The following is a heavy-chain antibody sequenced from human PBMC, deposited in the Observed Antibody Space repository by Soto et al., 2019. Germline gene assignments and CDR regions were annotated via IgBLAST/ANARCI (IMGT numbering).Heavy chain of an antibody. CDR3: ASLEITIFGVVQDNWFDP. D-gene: IGHD3-3*01. Sequence: QLQLQESGPGLVKPSETLSLTCTVSGGSISSSSYYWGWIRQPPGKGLEWIGSIYYSGSTYYNPSLKSRVTISVDTSKNQFSLKLSSVTAADTAVYYCASLEITIFGVVQDNWFDPWGQGTLVTVSS. CDR1: GGSISSSSYY. CDR2: IYYSGST. V-gene: IGHV4-39*01. J-gene: IGHJ5*02.